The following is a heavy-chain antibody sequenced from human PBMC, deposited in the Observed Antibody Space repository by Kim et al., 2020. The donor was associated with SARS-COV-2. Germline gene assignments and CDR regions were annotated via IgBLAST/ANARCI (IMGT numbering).Heavy chain of an antibody. J-gene: IGHJ3*02. CDR1: GFTFSSYA. D-gene: IGHD3-22*01. CDR2: ISGSGGST. Sequence: GGSLRLSCAASGFTFSSYAMSWVRQAPGKGLEWVSAISGSGGSTYYADSVKGRFTISRDNSKNTLYLQMNSLRAEDTAVYYCAKDQDYYDSSGQRVDAFDIWGQGTMVTVSA. V-gene: IGHV3-23*01. CDR3: AKDQDYYDSSGQRVDAFDI.